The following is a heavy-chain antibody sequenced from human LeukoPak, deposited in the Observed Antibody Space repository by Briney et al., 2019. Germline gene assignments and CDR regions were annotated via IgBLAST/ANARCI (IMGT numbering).Heavy chain of an antibody. CDR1: GFTFSSYA. CDR3: VKDHRDCGNYYYYYGMDV. CDR2: ISGNGGRT. J-gene: IGHJ6*02. D-gene: IGHD2-21*01. V-gene: IGHV3-23*01. Sequence: GRSLRLSCAASGFTFSSYAMSWVRQASGKGLEWVSTISGNGGRTYYADSVKGRFTISRDNSKNTLYLQMDSLRAEDTAVYACVKDHRDCGNYYYYYGMDVWGQGTTVAVSS.